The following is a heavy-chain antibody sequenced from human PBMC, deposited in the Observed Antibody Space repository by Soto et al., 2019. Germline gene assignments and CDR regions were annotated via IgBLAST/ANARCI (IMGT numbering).Heavy chain of an antibody. Sequence: EVQLVQSGAEVKKPGESLKISCKSSGYTFTDYWIGWVRQMPGKGLEWMGIIYPRDSDTRYSPSFQGQVTISADKSVSTAYLQWSSLKASDTAMYYCAKRTYDGFTVSSWFDPWGQGTLVTVSS. CDR3: AKRTYDGFTVSSWFDP. J-gene: IGHJ5*02. D-gene: IGHD3-9*01. CDR1: GYTFTDYW. CDR2: IYPRDSDT. V-gene: IGHV5-51*03.